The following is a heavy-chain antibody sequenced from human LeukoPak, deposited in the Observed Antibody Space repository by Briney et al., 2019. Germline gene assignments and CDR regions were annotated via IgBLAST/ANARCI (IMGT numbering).Heavy chain of an antibody. Sequence: GGSLRLSCTASGFTFGDCAMSWFRQAPGKGLEWVGFIRSKAYGGTTEYAASVKGRVTISRDDSKSIAYLQMNSLKTEDTAVYYCNRVTGDYYGSDEIYYFDYWGQGTLVTVSS. CDR2: IRSKAYGGTT. CDR1: GFTFGDCA. CDR3: NRVTGDYYGSDEIYYFDY. V-gene: IGHV3-49*03. J-gene: IGHJ4*02. D-gene: IGHD3-10*01.